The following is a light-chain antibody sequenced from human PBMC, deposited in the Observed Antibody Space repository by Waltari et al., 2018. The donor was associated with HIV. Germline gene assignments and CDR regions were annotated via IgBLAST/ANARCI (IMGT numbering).Light chain of an antibody. CDR2: EVR. Sequence: QSALTQPQSASGAPGPSVTITCTGKSRDVGGDTYVPWYQQHPGKAPKLIIYEVRKRPSVVPYRFSGSKSGNTASLTVSGLQAEDEADYYCSSYSANNNFDVFGTGTKVTVL. J-gene: IGLJ1*01. V-gene: IGLV2-8*01. CDR3: SSYSANNNFDV. CDR1: SRDVGGDTY.